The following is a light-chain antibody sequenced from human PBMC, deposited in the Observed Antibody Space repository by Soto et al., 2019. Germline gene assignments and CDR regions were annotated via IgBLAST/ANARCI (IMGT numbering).Light chain of an antibody. J-gene: IGKJ2*01. V-gene: IGKV3-20*01. CDR2: DAS. CDR3: QQYGRPPYT. CDR1: QSVSSSY. Sequence: EIVLTQSPGTLSLSPGERATLSCRASQSVSSSYLVWYHQKPGQAPRLLTYDASSRATGIPDRFSGSGSGTDFYLIISRLEPEDVALYYCQQYGRPPYTFGQGTKLEIK.